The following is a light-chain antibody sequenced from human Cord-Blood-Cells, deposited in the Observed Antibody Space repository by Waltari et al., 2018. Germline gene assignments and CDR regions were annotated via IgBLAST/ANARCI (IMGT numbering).Light chain of an antibody. J-gene: IGKJ2*03. CDR2: DAS. Sequence: EIVLTQSPATVSSSPWERATLSCRASQSVSSYLAWYQQKPGQAPRLLIYDASNRATGIPARFSGSGSGTDFTLTISSLEPEDFAVYYCQQRSNWYSFGQGTKLEIK. CDR3: QQRSNWYS. CDR1: QSVSSY. V-gene: IGKV3-11*01.